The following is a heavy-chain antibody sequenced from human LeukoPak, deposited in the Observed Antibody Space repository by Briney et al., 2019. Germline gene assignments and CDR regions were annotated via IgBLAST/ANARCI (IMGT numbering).Heavy chain of an antibody. J-gene: IGHJ4*02. CDR1: GFTFSSYE. D-gene: IGHD3-3*02. CDR2: ISSSGSTI. CDR3: ARVKVDHFWSGYEIDY. Sequence: GGSLRLSCAASGFTFSSYEMNWVRQAPGKGLEWVSYISSSGSTISYADSVKGRFTIYRDNAKNSLYLQMNSLRAEDTAVYYCARVKVDHFWSGYEIDYWGQGTLVTVSS. V-gene: IGHV3-48*03.